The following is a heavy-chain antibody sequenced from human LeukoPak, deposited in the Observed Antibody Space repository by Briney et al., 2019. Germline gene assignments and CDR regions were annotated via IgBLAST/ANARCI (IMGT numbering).Heavy chain of an antibody. Sequence: GESLKISCKGSGYSFTSYWIGWVRQMPGKGLEWMGIIYPGDSDTRYSPSFQGQVTISAGKSISTAYLQWSSLKASDTAMYYCARGKVVTANHNWFDPWGQGTLVTVSS. CDR1: GYSFTSYW. D-gene: IGHD2-21*02. CDR3: ARGKVVTANHNWFDP. J-gene: IGHJ5*02. CDR2: IYPGDSDT. V-gene: IGHV5-51*01.